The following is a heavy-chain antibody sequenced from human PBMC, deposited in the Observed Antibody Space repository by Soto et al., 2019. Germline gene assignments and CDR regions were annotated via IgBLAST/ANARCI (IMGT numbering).Heavy chain of an antibody. CDR2: ISSSGSTI. V-gene: IGHV3-11*01. J-gene: IGHJ4*02. CDR3: ARDQGIWYSNSPSALDY. Sequence: GGSLRLSCAASGFTFSDYYMSWIRQAPGKGLEWVSYISSSGSTIYYADSVKGRFTISRDKAKNSLYLQMNSLRAEDTAVYYCARDQGIWYSNSPSALDYWGQGTLVTVSS. D-gene: IGHD6-6*01. CDR1: GFTFSDYY.